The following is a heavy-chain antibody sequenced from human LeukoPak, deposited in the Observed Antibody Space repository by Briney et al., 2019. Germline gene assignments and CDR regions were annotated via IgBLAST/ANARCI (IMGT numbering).Heavy chain of an antibody. CDR3: ARGIAAAGTNYGMDV. V-gene: IGHV1-46*01. Sequence: GASVKVSCKASGYTFTSYYMHWVRQAPGQGLEWMGIINPSGGSTSYAQKFQGRVTTTRDTSTSTVYMELSSLRSEDTAVYYCARGIAAAGTNYGMDVWGQGTTVTVSS. D-gene: IGHD6-13*01. CDR1: GYTFTSYY. J-gene: IGHJ6*02. CDR2: INPSGGST.